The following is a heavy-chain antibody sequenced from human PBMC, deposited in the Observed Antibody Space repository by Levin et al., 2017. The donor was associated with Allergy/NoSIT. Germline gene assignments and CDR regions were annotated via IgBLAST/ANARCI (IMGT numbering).Heavy chain of an antibody. D-gene: IGHD2-21*02. J-gene: IGHJ4*02. Sequence: GGSLRLSCAASGFTFSSYAMHWVRQAPGKGLEWVAVISYDGSNKYYADSVKGRFTISRDNSKNTLYLQMNSLRAEDTAVYYCARESDESYCFDYWGQGTLVTVSS. CDR1: GFTFSSYA. V-gene: IGHV3-30-3*01. CDR3: ARESDESYCFDY. CDR2: ISYDGSNK.